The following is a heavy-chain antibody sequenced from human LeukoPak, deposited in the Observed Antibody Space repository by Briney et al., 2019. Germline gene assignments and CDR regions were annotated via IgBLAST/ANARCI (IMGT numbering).Heavy chain of an antibody. CDR1: GGSIFSSNSY. CDR2: IYYSGNT. J-gene: IGHJ4*02. V-gene: IGHV4-39*01. CDR3: ARILWFGELLYFDY. D-gene: IGHD3-10*01. Sequence: PSETLSLTCTVSGGSIFSSNSYWGWIRQPPGKGLEWIGSIYYSGNTYYNASLKSRVTISVDTSKNQFSLKLSSVTAADTAVYYCARILWFGELLYFDYWGQGTLVTVSS.